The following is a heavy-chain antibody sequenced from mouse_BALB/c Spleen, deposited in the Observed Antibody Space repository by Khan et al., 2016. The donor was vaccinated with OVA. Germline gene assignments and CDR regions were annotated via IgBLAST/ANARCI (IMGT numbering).Heavy chain of an antibody. Sequence: VQLKESGPELVKPGASVKMSCKASGYTFTSYVMHWVKQKPGLGLEWIGYIYPFNDDTKYNEKFKGKATLTSDRSSSTAHMELSSLTSEDSAVYYCSPVGTYCVSFAYWGQGTLVTVSA. J-gene: IGHJ3*01. CDR2: IYPFNDDT. V-gene: IGHV1S136*01. CDR1: GYTFTSYV. D-gene: IGHD1-1*01. CDR3: SPVGTYCVSFAY.